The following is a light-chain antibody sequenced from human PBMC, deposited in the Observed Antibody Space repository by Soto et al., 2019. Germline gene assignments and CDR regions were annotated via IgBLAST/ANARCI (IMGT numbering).Light chain of an antibody. V-gene: IGKV3D-20*01. Sequence: EIVLTQSPATLSLSPGERATLSCGASQSVSNSYLAWFQQKPGLAPRLLIFDASIMATGIPDRFTGSGSGTDFTLSISRLEPEDDAVYYCQQYGSSPYTFGQGTKLEIK. J-gene: IGKJ2*01. CDR3: QQYGSSPYT. CDR1: QSVSNSY. CDR2: DAS.